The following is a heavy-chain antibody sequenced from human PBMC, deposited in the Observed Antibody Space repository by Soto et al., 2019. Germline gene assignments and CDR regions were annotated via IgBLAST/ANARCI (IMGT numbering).Heavy chain of an antibody. J-gene: IGHJ6*02. CDR1: GGSISSSSYY. CDR3: ASPPKGRDYYYGMDV. Sequence: QLQLQESGPGLVKPSETLSLTCTVSGGSISSSSYYWGWIRQPPGKGLEWIGSIYYSGSTYYNPSLKSRVTIAVDTSTNQFSLTLSSVTAADTAVYYCASPPKGRDYYYGMDVWGQGTTVTVSS. CDR2: IYYSGST. V-gene: IGHV4-39*01.